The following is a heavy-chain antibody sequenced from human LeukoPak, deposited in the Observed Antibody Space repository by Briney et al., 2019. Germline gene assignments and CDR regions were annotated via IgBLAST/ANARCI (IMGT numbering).Heavy chain of an antibody. CDR2: ISTNSAFI. V-gene: IGHV3-21*01. J-gene: IGHJ4*02. D-gene: IGHD4-17*01. Sequence: GGSLRLSCTASGFTFINYSMNWVRQAPGKGLEWVSSISTNSAFIYYADSVRGRFTISRDNTKHSLYLQMDSLTTDDTAVYFYAVLRGPSDYWGQGTLVTVSS. CDR3: AVLRGPSDY. CDR1: GFTFINYS.